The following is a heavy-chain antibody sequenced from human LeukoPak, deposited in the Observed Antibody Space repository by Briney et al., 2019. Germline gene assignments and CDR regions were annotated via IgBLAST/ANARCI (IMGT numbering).Heavy chain of an antibody. CDR1: GFTFSDSY. CDR2: IDKSGGIT. J-gene: IGHJ4*02. D-gene: IGHD7-27*01. CDR3: GRGHWGLDY. V-gene: IGHV3-11*04. Sequence: GGSLRLSCAASGFTFSDSYMTWIRQTPGKGLEWVSSIDKSGGITYYADSVKGRFTISRDNAKSSLYLEMNSLRAEDTAVYYCGRGHWGLDYWGQGTLVTVSS.